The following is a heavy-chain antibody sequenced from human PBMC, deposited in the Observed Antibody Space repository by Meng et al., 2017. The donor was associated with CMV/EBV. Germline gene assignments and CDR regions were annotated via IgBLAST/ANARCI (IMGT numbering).Heavy chain of an antibody. CDR1: GFHVSTNY. J-gene: IGHJ5*02. V-gene: IGHV3-66*02. CDR2: IYTAGDT. D-gene: IGHD3-10*01. CDR3: ARGGSFDR. Sequence: SLRLSCAASGFHVSTNYMNWVRQAPGKGLEWVSVIYTAGDTYYADSVKGRFTISRDNSKNTVYLQMNSLRAEDTAVYYCARGGSFDRWGQGTLVTVSS.